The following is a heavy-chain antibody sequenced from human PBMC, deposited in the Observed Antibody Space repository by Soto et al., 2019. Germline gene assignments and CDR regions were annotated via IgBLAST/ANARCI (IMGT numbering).Heavy chain of an antibody. CDR3: TRDRSSFMRGRIRGPYGGLDV. D-gene: IGHD3-10*01. V-gene: IGHV3-21*01. CDR2: INSVAAYV. CDR1: RFAFSSYS. Sequence: QLVESGGGLVKPGGSLRVSCAASRFAFSSYSMHWVRQAPMKGLEWVASINSVAAYVYYADSVEGRFTICRDNAKNSVYPQMNSLRAEDTAVYYCTRDRSSFMRGRIRGPYGGLDVWGQGTTV. J-gene: IGHJ6*02.